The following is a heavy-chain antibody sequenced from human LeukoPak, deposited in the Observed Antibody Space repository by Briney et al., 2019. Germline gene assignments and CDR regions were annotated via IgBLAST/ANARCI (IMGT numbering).Heavy chain of an antibody. V-gene: IGHV3-73*01. CDR1: GFTFSGSA. J-gene: IGHJ4*02. CDR3: TSGRVVGAIGY. CDR2: IRIKANSYAT. Sequence: VGSLRPSCAASGFTFSGSAMRWVRQASGKGLEWVGGIRIKANSYATAYAASVKGRSPISRDDSKNTAYLQMNSLKTEDTAVYYCTSGRVVGAIGYWGQGTLVTVSS. D-gene: IGHD1-26*01.